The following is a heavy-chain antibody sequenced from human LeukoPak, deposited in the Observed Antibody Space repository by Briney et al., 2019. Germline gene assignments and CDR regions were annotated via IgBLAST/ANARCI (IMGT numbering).Heavy chain of an antibody. D-gene: IGHD2-21*01. CDR3: ARLTRTYCGGDCSLDY. CDR1: GFTFTDHY. J-gene: IGHJ4*02. V-gene: IGHV3-11*04. Sequence: GGSLRLSCAASGFTFTDHYMSWVRQAPGKGLEWVSYISSSGDIIYYADSVKGRFTVSRDNAKNSLYLQMNNLRVEDTAVYYCARLTRTYCGGDCSLDYWGQGTLVTVSS. CDR2: ISSSGDII.